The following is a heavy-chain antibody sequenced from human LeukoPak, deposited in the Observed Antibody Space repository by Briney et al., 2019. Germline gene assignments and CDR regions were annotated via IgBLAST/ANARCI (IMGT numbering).Heavy chain of an antibody. V-gene: IGHV1-69*13. Sequence: GASVKVSCKASGGTFSSYAISWVRQAPGQGLEWMGGIIPIFGTANYAQKFQGRVTITADESTSTAYMELSSLRSEDTAVYYCARDQQQLVENWFDPWGQGTLVTVSS. J-gene: IGHJ5*02. CDR1: GGTFSSYA. D-gene: IGHD6-13*01. CDR3: ARDQQQLVENWFDP. CDR2: IIPIFGTA.